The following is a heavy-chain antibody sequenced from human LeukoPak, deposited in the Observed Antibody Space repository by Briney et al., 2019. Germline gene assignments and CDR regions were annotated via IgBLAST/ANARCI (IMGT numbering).Heavy chain of an antibody. CDR2: TSSSSSYI. D-gene: IGHD2-15*01. CDR3: ARGGIFPGDFDY. V-gene: IGHV3-21*01. J-gene: IGHJ4*02. Sequence: PGGSLRLSCAASGFTFSSYSMNWVRQAPGKGLEWVSSTSSSSSYIYYADSVKGRFTISRDNAKNSLYLQMNSLRAEDTAVYYCARGGIFPGDFDYWGQGTLVTVSS. CDR1: GFTFSSYS.